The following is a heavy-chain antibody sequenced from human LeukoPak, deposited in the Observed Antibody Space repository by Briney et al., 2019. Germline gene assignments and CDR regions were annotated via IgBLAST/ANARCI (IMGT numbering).Heavy chain of an antibody. V-gene: IGHV4-31*03. J-gene: IGHJ4*02. CDR2: IYYSGST. CDR3: ARDHKYYYDSSGYST. CDR1: GGSISSGGYY. D-gene: IGHD3-22*01. Sequence: SETLSLTCTVSGGSISSGGYYWSWIRQHPGKGLEWIGYIYYSGSTYYNPSLKSRVTISVDTSKNQFSLKLSSVTAADTAVYYCARDHKYYYDSSGYSTWGQGTLVTVSS.